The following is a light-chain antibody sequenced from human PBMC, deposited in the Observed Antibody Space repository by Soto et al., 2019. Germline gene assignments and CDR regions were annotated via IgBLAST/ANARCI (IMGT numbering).Light chain of an antibody. J-gene: IGKJ3*01. V-gene: IGKV3-20*01. CDR1: QSVSSSY. CDR2: DAS. CDR3: QHYGTSAL. Sequence: EIVLTQSPGTLSLSPGERATLSCRASQSVSSSYLAWYQQKPGQAPRLLIYDASRATGIPDRFSASGSGTDFTLTITTLEPEDFAVYYCQHYGTSALFGPGTKVEI.